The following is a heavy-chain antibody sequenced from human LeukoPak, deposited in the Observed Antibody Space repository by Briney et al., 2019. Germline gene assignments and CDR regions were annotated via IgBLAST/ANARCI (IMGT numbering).Heavy chain of an antibody. V-gene: IGHV3-30-3*01. J-gene: IGHJ4*02. CDR2: ISYDGRQK. D-gene: IGHD3-22*01. CDR3: ARDVTNYYDSSGYYHYDY. Sequence: PGRSLRLSCAASGFTFSEYAMHWVRQAPGKGLEWVAVISYDGRQKYYGDSVKGRFTISRDNPKNTLYLQMNSLRDDDTAVYYCARDVTNYYDSSGYYHYDYWGQGTLVTVSS. CDR1: GFTFSEYA.